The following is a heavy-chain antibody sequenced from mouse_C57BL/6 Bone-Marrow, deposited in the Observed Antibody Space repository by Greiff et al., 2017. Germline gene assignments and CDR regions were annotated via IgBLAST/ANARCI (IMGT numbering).Heavy chain of an antibody. J-gene: IGHJ1*03. CDR2: INPSSGYT. V-gene: IGHV1-7*01. Sequence: QVQLQQSGAELAKPGASVKLSCKASGYTFTSYWMHWVKQRPGQGLEWIGYINPSSGYTKYNQKFKDKATLTADKSSSTAYMQLSSLTYEDSAVYYCASGYGSSYGYFDVWGTGTTVTVSS. D-gene: IGHD1-1*01. CDR3: ASGYGSSYGYFDV. CDR1: GYTFTSYW.